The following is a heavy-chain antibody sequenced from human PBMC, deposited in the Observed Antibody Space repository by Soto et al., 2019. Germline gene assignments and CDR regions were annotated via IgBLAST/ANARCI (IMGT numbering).Heavy chain of an antibody. D-gene: IGHD3-3*01. J-gene: IGHJ5*02. CDR3: AKDHPYTILGVVQRTFDP. CDR2: ISGSGDRT. V-gene: IGHV3-23*01. CDR1: GFTFSSYA. Sequence: EVQLLESGGGLAQPGGSLRLSCAASGFTFSSYAMFWVRQTPGKGLEWVSSISGSGDRTNYADFVKGRFTISRDNSKNTLYLEMNSLRAEDTAIYYCAKDHPYTILGVVQRTFDPWGQGTLVTVSS.